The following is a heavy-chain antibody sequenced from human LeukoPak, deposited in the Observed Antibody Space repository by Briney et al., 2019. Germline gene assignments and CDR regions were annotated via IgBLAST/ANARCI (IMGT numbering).Heavy chain of an antibody. CDR1: GFTFSHYG. CDR2: IWYDGSNE. CDR3: ARGRGGDYGGNSGHFDY. Sequence: GGSLRLSCAASGFTFSHYGMHWVRQAPGKGLEWVAVIWYDGSNEYYADSVKGQFTISRDNSKNTLYLQMNSLRAEDTAVYYCARGRGGDYGGNSGHFDYWGQGTLVTVSS. D-gene: IGHD4-23*01. J-gene: IGHJ4*02. V-gene: IGHV3-33*01.